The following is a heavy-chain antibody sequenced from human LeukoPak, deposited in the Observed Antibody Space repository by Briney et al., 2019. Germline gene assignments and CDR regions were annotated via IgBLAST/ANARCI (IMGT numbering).Heavy chain of an antibody. Sequence: GGSLRLSCAASGFTLGNYGMHWVRQAPGKGLVWVSHTNTDESSTNYADSVKGRFTISRDNAKNTLYLQMNSLRAEDTAVYYCARDLTYCTGGTCHPSPITYCGQGTLVTVSS. V-gene: IGHV3-74*01. CDR2: TNTDESST. CDR1: GFTLGNYG. J-gene: IGHJ4*02. D-gene: IGHD2-8*02. CDR3: ARDLTYCTGGTCHPSPITY.